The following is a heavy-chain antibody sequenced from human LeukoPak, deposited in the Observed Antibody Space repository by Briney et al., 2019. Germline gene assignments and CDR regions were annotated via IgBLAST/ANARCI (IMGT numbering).Heavy chain of an antibody. CDR1: GGSISSSSYY. J-gene: IGHJ4*02. V-gene: IGHV4-39*07. D-gene: IGHD3-22*01. CDR2: IYYSGST. CDR3: ARDYRFYYDSSGYYAGAFDY. Sequence: PSETLSLTCTVSGGSISSSSYYWGWIRQPPGKGLEWIGSIYYSGSTYYNPSLKSRVTISVDTSKNQFSLKLSSVTAADTAVYYCARDYRFYYDSSGYYAGAFDYWGQGTLVTVSS.